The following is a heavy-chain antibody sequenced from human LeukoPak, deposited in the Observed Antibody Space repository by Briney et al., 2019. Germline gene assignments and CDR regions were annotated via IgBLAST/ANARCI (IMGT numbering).Heavy chain of an antibody. CDR3: ARLGGWYRATDY. CDR2: IIPIFGTA. D-gene: IGHD2-15*01. Sequence: SVKVSCKASGGTFSSYAIGWVRQAPGQGLEWMGRIIPIFGTANYTQKFQGRVTITTDESTSTAYMELSSLRSEDAAVYYCARLGGWYRATDYWGQGTLVTVSS. J-gene: IGHJ4*02. V-gene: IGHV1-69*05. CDR1: GGTFSSYA.